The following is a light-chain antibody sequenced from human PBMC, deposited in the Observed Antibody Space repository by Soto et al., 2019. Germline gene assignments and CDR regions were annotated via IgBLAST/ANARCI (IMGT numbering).Light chain of an antibody. CDR1: QSVSSN. J-gene: IGKJ5*01. CDR3: QQYNNWPIT. CDR2: GAS. Sequence: EIVMTQSPATLSVSPGERATLSCRASQSVSSNLAWFQQKPGQAPRLLIYGASTRATGIPARVSGSGSGTEVTLTISSLQSEDFAVYYCQQYNNWPITFGQGTRLEIK. V-gene: IGKV3-15*01.